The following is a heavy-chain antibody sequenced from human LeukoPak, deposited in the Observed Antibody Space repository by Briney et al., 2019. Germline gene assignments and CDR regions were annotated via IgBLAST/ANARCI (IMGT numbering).Heavy chain of an antibody. CDR3: AKERGSYGFSAYYYYGMDV. CDR2: ISYDGSNE. J-gene: IGHJ6*02. CDR1: GFTFSSYA. Sequence: SGGFLRLSCTASGFTFSSYAMHWVRQAPGKGLEWVAVISYDGSNEFYADSVKGRFTISRDNSKNTLYLQMNSLRAEDTTIYYCAKERGSYGFSAYYYYGMDVWGQGTTVTVSS. D-gene: IGHD5-18*01. V-gene: IGHV3-30*18.